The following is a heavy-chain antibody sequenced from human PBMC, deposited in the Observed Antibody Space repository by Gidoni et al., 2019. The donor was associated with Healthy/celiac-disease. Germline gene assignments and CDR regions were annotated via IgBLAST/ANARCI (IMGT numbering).Heavy chain of an antibody. CDR2: IYYSGST. CDR1: GGPISSYY. D-gene: IGHD3-22*01. Sequence: QVQLQESGPGLVKPSETLSLTCTVSGGPISSYYWSWIRQPPGKGLEWIGYIYYSGSTNYNPSLKSRVTISVDTSKNQFSLKLSSVTAADTAVYYCARGGPYDTIPQTLIDYWGQGTLVTVSS. V-gene: IGHV4-59*01. J-gene: IGHJ4*02. CDR3: ARGGPYDTIPQTLIDY.